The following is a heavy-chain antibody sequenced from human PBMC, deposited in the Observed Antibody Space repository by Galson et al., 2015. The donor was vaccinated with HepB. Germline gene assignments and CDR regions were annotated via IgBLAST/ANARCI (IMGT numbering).Heavy chain of an antibody. V-gene: IGHV6-1*01. Sequence: CAISGDSVSSNSAVWNWIRRSPSRGLEWLGRTYYRSKWYKDYALFVKSRITINADTSRNQISLQLNSMTPEDTAVYYCAYGVDVWGQGTTVTVSS. CDR3: AYGVDV. CDR2: TYYRSKWYK. J-gene: IGHJ6*02. CDR1: GDSVSSNSAV.